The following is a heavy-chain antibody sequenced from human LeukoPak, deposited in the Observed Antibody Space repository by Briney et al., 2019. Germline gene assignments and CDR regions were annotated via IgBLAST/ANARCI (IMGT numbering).Heavy chain of an antibody. Sequence: SETQTLPCSVSGGPNSRRHYHCAWIRQPPGKGLEWIGSIYYSGSTYYNPSLKSRVTISVDTSKNQFSLKLSSVAAADTAMYYCARPAERQVVVTITFLNAPYIWGQGTLVTVSS. CDR1: GGPNSRRHYH. J-gene: IGHJ3*02. V-gene: IGHV4-39*01. D-gene: IGHD3-10*01. CDR3: ARPAERQVVVTITFLNAPYI. CDR2: IYYSGST.